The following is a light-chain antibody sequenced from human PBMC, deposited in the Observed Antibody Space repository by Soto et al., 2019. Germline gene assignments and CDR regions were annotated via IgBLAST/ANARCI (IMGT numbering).Light chain of an antibody. CDR2: KAS. V-gene: IGKV1-5*03. CDR1: QTISSW. CDR3: QQYNSSSWT. Sequence: DIQITQSPSILYGSVGDRVTITCRASQTISSWLAWYQQKPGKAPKLLIYKASTLKSGVLSRFSGSGSGPEFTLTISSLQPDDFATYYCQQYNSSSWTFGQGTKVDIK. J-gene: IGKJ1*01.